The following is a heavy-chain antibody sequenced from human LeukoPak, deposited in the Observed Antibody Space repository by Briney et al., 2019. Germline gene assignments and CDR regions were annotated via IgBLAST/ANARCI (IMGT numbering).Heavy chain of an antibody. V-gene: IGHV3-30-3*01. Sequence: PGRSLRLSCAASGFTFSTYAMHWVRQAPGKGLEWVAVISNDGTRQYYADSMKGRFTISRDNSKDTLYLQLNSLRPEDTAVYYCARDGPGPRGSYDYWGQGTLVTVSS. CDR1: GFTFSTYA. CDR3: ARDGPGPRGSYDY. D-gene: IGHD1-26*01. J-gene: IGHJ4*02. CDR2: ISNDGTRQ.